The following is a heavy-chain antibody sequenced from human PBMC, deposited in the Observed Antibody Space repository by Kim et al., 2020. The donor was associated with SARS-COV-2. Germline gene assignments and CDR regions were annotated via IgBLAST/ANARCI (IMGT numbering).Heavy chain of an antibody. Sequence: GGSLRLSCAASGFTFDDYAMHWVRQAPGKGLEWVSGISWNSGSIGYADSVKGRFTISRDNAKNSLYLQMNSLRAEDTALYYCAKDLRYQRAGGYSGYYVTRRENYYYGMDVWGQGTTVTVSS. CDR3: AKDLRYQRAGGYSGYYVTRRENYYYGMDV. J-gene: IGHJ6*02. CDR2: ISWNSGSI. V-gene: IGHV3-9*01. D-gene: IGHD5-12*01. CDR1: GFTFDDYA.